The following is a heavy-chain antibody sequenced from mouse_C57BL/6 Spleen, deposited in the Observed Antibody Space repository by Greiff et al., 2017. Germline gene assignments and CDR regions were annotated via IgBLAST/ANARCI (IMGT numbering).Heavy chain of an antibody. Sequence: QVHVKQSGAELVKPGASVKMSCKASGYTFTTYPIEWMKQNHGKSLEWIGNFHPYNDDTKYNEKFKGKATLTVEKSSSTVYLELSRLTSDDSAVYYCARGYYGSSYGFDYWGQGTTLTVSS. CDR1: GYTFTTYP. D-gene: IGHD1-1*01. J-gene: IGHJ2*01. CDR2: FHPYNDDT. V-gene: IGHV1-47*01. CDR3: ARGYYGSSYGFDY.